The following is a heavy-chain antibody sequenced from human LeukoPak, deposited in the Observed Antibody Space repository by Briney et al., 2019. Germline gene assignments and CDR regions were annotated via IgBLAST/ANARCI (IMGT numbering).Heavy chain of an antibody. CDR1: GFTFSSYS. CDR2: ISSSSSYI. V-gene: IGHV3-21*01. J-gene: IGHJ6*03. CDR3: ARDLEVATGARNYYYYMDV. D-gene: IGHD5-24*01. Sequence: GGSLRLSCAASGFTFSSYSMNWVRQAPGKGLEWVSSISSSSSYIYYADSVKGRFTISRDNAKNSLYLQMNSLRAEDTAVYYCARDLEVATGARNYYYYMDVWGKGTTVTVSS.